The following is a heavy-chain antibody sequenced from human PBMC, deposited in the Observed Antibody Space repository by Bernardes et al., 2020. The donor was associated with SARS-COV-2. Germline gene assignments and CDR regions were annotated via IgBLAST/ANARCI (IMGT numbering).Heavy chain of an antibody. Sequence: GGSLVPSCAPSGFTFRSSAMSWVRQAPGKGLEWVSAISGSGSSTYYADSVKGRFTISRDNSKNTLYLQMNSLRAEDTAVYYCAKDLRATRLNDAFDIWGQGKLVTGSS. CDR3: AKDLRATRLNDAFDI. CDR1: GFTFRSSA. CDR2: ISGSGSST. J-gene: IGHJ3*02. V-gene: IGHV3-23*01. D-gene: IGHD5-12*01.